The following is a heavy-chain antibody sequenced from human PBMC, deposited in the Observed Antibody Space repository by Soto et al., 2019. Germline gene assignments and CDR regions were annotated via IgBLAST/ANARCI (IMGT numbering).Heavy chain of an antibody. CDR3: ADGGEWSFNFVY. CDR2: ISGSGDNT. D-gene: IGHD3-3*01. V-gene: IGHV3-23*01. CDR1: GFTFNTYA. Sequence: EVQPLESGGGLVQPGGSLRLSCAASGFTFNTYAMSWVRQAPGKGLEWVSGISGSGDNTYYPDSVKGRFTISRDNSKNTLYLQMSNLRVEDTAVYYCADGGEWSFNFVYWGQGTLVTVSS. J-gene: IGHJ4*02.